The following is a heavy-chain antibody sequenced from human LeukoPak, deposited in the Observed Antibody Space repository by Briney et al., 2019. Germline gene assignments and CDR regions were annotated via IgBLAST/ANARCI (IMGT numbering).Heavy chain of an antibody. J-gene: IGHJ4*02. CDR1: GFTFSSYG. CDR2: IRYDGSNK. Sequence: PGGSLRLSCAASGFTFSSYGMHWVRQAPGKGLEWVAFIRYDGSNKYYADSVKGRFTISRDNSKNTLYLQMNSLRAEDTAVYYCAEGGVLRFLEWTFDYWGQGTLVTVSS. V-gene: IGHV3-30*02. CDR3: AEGGVLRFLEWTFDY. D-gene: IGHD3-3*01.